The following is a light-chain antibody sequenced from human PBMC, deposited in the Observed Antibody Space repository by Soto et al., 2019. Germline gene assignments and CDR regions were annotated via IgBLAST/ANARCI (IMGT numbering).Light chain of an antibody. CDR1: QSVSSSS. V-gene: IGKV3-20*01. J-gene: IGKJ2*01. CDR2: GAS. CDR3: QQYGGSPLVT. Sequence: EIVLTQSPGILYLSPGERATLSCRASQSVSSSSLAWYQQKPGQAPRLLVYGASSRATGIPDRFSGSGSGTDFTLTISRLEPEDFAVYYCQQYGGSPLVTFGQGTKLEIK.